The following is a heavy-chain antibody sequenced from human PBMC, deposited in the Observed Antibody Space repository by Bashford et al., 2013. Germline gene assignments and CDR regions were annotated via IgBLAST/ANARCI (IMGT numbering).Heavy chain of an antibody. CDR3: ARGLQYDED. CDR2: LLPWVH. V-gene: IGHV4-4*07. Sequence: SETLSLTCTVSGGSMSGYYWAWIRQPPEGPGVDWPYLLPWVHQLQPSLKSRVTISMDKSKNQFSLEVTSVTAADTAVYYCARGLQYDEDWGQGTLVTVSS. CDR1: GGSMSGYY. D-gene: IGHD3-3*01. J-gene: IGHJ4*01.